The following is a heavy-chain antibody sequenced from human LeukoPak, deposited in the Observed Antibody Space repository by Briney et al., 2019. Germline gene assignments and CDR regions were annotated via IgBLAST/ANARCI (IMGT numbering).Heavy chain of an antibody. CDR2: INHSGST. CDR1: GGSFSGYY. Sequence: PSETLSLTCAVYGGSFSGYYWSWIRQPPGKGLEWIGEINHSGSTNYNPSLKSRVTISVDTSKNQFSLKLSSVTAADTAVYYCAAGAGHATFDYWGQGTLVTVSS. V-gene: IGHV4-34*01. D-gene: IGHD1-26*01. J-gene: IGHJ4*02. CDR3: AAGAGHATFDY.